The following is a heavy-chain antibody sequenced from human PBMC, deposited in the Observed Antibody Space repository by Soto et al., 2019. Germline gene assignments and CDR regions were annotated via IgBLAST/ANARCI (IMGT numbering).Heavy chain of an antibody. V-gene: IGHV3-64*01. CDR1: GFTFSSYA. Sequence: GGSLRLSCAASGFTFSSYAMHWVRQAPGKGLEYVSAISSNGGSTYYANSVKGRFTISRDNSKNTLYLQMGSLRAEDMAVYYCARVDRDILTGYDYWGQGTLVTVSS. CDR2: ISSNGGST. D-gene: IGHD3-9*01. CDR3: ARVDRDILTGYDY. J-gene: IGHJ4*02.